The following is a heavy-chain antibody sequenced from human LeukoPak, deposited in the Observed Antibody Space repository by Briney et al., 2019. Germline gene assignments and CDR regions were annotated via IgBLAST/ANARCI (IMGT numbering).Heavy chain of an antibody. CDR2: IYTSGSI. CDR1: GGSISSYY. D-gene: IGHD3-10*01. V-gene: IGHV4-4*07. J-gene: IGHJ5*02. CDR3: ARDSGTTGEVKFDP. Sequence: ASETLSLTCTVSGGSISSYYWSWIRQPAGKGLEWIGRIYTSGSITYNPSLKSRVSMSVDTSKNQFSLKLSSVTAAGTAVYYCARDSGTTGEVKFDPWGQGTLVTVSS.